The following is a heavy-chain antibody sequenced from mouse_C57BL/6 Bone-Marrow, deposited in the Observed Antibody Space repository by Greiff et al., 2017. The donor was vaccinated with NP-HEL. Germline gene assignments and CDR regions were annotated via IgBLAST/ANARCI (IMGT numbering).Heavy chain of an antibody. CDR1: GYTFTDYY. V-gene: IGHV1-26*01. CDR2: INPNNGGT. CDR3: ARERDLSKYFDV. J-gene: IGHJ1*03. D-gene: IGHD1-1*01. Sequence: EVQLQQSGPELVKPGASVKISCKASGYTFTDYYMNWVKQSHGQSLEWIGDINPNNGGTSYNQKFKGKATLTVDKSSSTAYLELRSLTSEDSAVYYCARERDLSKYFDVWGTGTTVTVSS.